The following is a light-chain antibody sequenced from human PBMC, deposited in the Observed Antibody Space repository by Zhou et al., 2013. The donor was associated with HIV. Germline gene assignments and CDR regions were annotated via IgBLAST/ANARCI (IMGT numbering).Light chain of an antibody. CDR2: LGS. V-gene: IGKV2-28*01. J-gene: IGKJ2*01. CDR1: QSLLHSGGKTL. CDR3: MQALQTPYT. Sequence: DIVMTQTPLSLSVTPGQPASISCKSSQSLLHSGGKTLLYWYLQKPGQSPQLLIYLGSNRASGVPDRFSGSGSGTDFTLKISRVEAEDVGVYYCMQALQTPYTFGQGTKLEIK.